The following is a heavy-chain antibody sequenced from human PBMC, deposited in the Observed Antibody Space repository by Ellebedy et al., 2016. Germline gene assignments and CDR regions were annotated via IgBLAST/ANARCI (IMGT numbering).Heavy chain of an antibody. CDR3: ARLDDYYGSEPDAFDI. D-gene: IGHD3-10*01. Sequence: GESLKISXAASGFTFSSYWMSWVRQAPGKGLEWVANIKQDGSEKYYVDSVKGRFTISRDNAKNSLYLQMNSLKTEDTAVYYCARLDDYYGSEPDAFDIWGQGTMVTVSS. CDR1: GFTFSSYW. J-gene: IGHJ3*02. V-gene: IGHV3-7*05. CDR2: IKQDGSEK.